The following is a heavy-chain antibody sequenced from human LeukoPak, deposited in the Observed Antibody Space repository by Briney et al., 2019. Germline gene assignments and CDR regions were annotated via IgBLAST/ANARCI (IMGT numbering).Heavy chain of an antibody. CDR3: AGCRTISCYSAFDF. CDR1: GFTFSNGW. J-gene: IGHJ3*01. CDR2: ISYTGSTT. V-gene: IGHV3-48*04. Sequence: PGESLRLSCAVSGFTFSNGWMNWVRQAPGKGLEWISYISYTGSTTYQPDSVKGRFTISRDNAKNSLYLQMNSLRVEDTAIYYCAGCRTISCYSAFDFWGQGTMVTVSS. D-gene: IGHD2-2*01.